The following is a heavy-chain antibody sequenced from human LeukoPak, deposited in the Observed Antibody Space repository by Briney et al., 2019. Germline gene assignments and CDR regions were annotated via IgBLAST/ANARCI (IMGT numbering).Heavy chain of an antibody. CDR3: ARGGARRNWFDP. V-gene: IGHV4-31*03. Sequence: SETLSLTCTVSGGSISIGGYYWSWIRQHPGKGLEWIGYISYSGTTYYNPSLKSRVTISVDTSKNQFSLKLSSVTAADTAVYYCARGGARRNWFDPWGQGTLVTVSS. D-gene: IGHD1-26*01. CDR1: GGSISIGGYY. J-gene: IGHJ5*02. CDR2: ISYSGTT.